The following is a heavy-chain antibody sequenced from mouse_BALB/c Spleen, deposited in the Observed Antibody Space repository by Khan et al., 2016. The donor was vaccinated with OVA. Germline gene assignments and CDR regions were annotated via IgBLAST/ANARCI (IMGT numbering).Heavy chain of an antibody. CDR2: VSTGGTYT. Sequence: EVKVVESGGDLVKPGGSLKLSCVASGFTFSTYGMSWVRQAPDKRLEWVATVSTGGTYTYYPDSVKGRFTISRDNAKHTLYLQMSCLRSEDTAMFFCTRLAYYYDSEGFAYWGQGTLVTVS. CDR1: GFTFSTYG. J-gene: IGHJ3*01. V-gene: IGHV5-6*01. D-gene: IGHD1-1*01. CDR3: TRLAYYYDSEGFAY.